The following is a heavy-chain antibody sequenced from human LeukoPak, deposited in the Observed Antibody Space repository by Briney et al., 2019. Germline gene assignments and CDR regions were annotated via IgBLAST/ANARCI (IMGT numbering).Heavy chain of an antibody. V-gene: IGHV2-70*11. CDR3: ARIRVSSSSFDY. CDR1: GFSLSTSGMC. Sequence: ESGPTLVNPTQTLTLTCTFSGFSLSTSGMCVSWIRQPPGKALEWLARIDWDDDKYYSTSLKTRLTISKDTSKNQVVLTMTNMDPLDTATYYCARIRVSSSSFDYWGQGTLVTVSS. CDR2: IDWDDDK. J-gene: IGHJ4*02. D-gene: IGHD6-13*01.